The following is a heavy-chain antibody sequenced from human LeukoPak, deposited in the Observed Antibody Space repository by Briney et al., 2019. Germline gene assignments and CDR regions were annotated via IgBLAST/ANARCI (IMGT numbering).Heavy chain of an antibody. CDR3: ASDTAMVIYYYYYMDV. D-gene: IGHD5-18*01. CDR2: ISGSGGST. CDR1: GFTFSSYA. Sequence: GGSLRLSCAASGFTFSSYAMSWVHQAPGKGLEWVSAISGSGGSTYYADSVKGRFTISRDNSKNTLYLQMNSLRAEDTAVYYCASDTAMVIYYYYYMDVWGKGTTVTVSS. V-gene: IGHV3-23*01. J-gene: IGHJ6*03.